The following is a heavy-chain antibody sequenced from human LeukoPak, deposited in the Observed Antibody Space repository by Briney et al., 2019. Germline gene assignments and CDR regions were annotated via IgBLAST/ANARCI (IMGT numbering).Heavy chain of an antibody. CDR1: GFTFSSYA. D-gene: IGHD1-26*01. CDR3: ARGGVGATIDY. J-gene: IGHJ4*02. CDR2: ISSNGGST. V-gene: IGHV3-64*01. Sequence: PGGSLRLSCAASGFTFSSYAMHWVRQAPGKGLEYVSAISSNGGSTYHANSVKGRFTISRDNSKNTLYLQMGSLRAEDMAVYYCARGGVGATIDYWGQGTLVTVSS.